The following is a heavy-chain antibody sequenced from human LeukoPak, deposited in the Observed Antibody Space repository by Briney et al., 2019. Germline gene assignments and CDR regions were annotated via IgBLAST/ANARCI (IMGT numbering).Heavy chain of an antibody. CDR2: IYYSGNT. CDR1: GGSINSGSYY. D-gene: IGHD3-9*01. Sequence: PSETLSLTCTVSGGSINSGSYYWSWIRQPPGKGLEWIGSIYYSGNTYYNASLKSQVSISIDTSKNQFSLKLSSVTAADTAVYYCARDYYDILTGYLTQNWGQGTLVTVSS. J-gene: IGHJ4*02. CDR3: ARDYYDILTGYLTQN. V-gene: IGHV4-39*01.